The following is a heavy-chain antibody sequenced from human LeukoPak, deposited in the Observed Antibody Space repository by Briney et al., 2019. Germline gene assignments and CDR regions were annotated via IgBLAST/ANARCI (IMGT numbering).Heavy chain of an antibody. V-gene: IGHV4-59*01. CDR2: IYYSGST. CDR1: GGSISSYY. Sequence: SETLSLTCTVSGGSISSYYWSWIRQPPGEGLEWIGYIYYSGSTNYNPSLKSRVTISVDTSKNQFSLKLSSVTAADTAVYYCARVGVYGEPTFVYWGQEPRVTVSS. D-gene: IGHD2-8*01. J-gene: IGHJ4*02. CDR3: ARVGVYGEPTFVY.